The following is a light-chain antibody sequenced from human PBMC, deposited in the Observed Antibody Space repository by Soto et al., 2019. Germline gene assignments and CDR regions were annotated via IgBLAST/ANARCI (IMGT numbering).Light chain of an antibody. CDR2: EVT. CDR1: SGDVGGYDY. CDR3: SSHTICSTRV. Sequence: QSALTQPASVSGSPGQSIAISCTGTSGDVGGYDYVSWYQQHPYKAPKLMIYEVTKRPSWVSNRFSGSKSGNTASLTISGLQPEDEADYYCSSHTICSTRVFGSGTKLTVL. V-gene: IGLV2-14*01. J-gene: IGLJ1*01.